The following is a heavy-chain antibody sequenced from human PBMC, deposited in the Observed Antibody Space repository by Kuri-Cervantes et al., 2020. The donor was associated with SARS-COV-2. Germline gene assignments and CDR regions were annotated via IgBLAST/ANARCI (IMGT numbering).Heavy chain of an antibody. J-gene: IGHJ4*02. D-gene: IGHD4-17*01. V-gene: IGHV3-21*06. Sequence: GGSLRLSCTASGFTFGDYAMSWVRQAPGKGLEWVSFISSSSSYIYYADSVKGRFITSRDNAKNSLYLQMNSLRVEDTALYYCARAYGDYVFREGLDSWGQGTLVTVSS. CDR2: ISSSSSYI. CDR3: ARAYGDYVFREGLDS. CDR1: GFTFGDYA.